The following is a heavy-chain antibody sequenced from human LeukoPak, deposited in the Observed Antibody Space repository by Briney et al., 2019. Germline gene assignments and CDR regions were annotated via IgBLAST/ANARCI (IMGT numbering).Heavy chain of an antibody. CDR1: GGSISSYY. Sequence: PSETLSLTCIVFGGSISSYYWSWIRQPPGKGLEWIGYIYNSGSTNYNPSLESRITISVDTSKNQFSLKLSSVTAADTAVYYCARGLGDYVEDWYFDLWGRGTLVTVSS. J-gene: IGHJ2*01. V-gene: IGHV4-59*01. CDR2: IYNSGST. CDR3: ARGLGDYVEDWYFDL. D-gene: IGHD4-17*01.